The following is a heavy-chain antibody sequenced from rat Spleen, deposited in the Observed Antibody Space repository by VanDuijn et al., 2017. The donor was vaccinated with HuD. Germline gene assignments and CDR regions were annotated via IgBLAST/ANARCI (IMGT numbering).Heavy chain of an antibody. D-gene: IGHD1-9*01. Sequence: EVQLVESGGGLVQPGRSLKLSCAASGFTFSNYDMAWVRQAPTKGLEWVASITNTGGSTYYPDSVKGRFTISRDNAKSTLYLQMESLRSDETATYYCAKKGTYYGYLYVMDAWGQGASVTVSS. V-gene: IGHV5S23*01. J-gene: IGHJ4*01. CDR1: GFTFSNYD. CDR2: ITNTGGST. CDR3: AKKGTYYGYLYVMDA.